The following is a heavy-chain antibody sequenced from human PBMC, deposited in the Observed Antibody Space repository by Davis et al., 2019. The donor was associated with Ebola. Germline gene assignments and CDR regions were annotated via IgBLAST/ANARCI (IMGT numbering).Heavy chain of an antibody. J-gene: IGHJ4*02. CDR1: GFTFSGYA. D-gene: IGHD6-13*01. V-gene: IGHV3-23*01. CDR2: ISGTGGST. CDR3: AKGPGKAPEYSSTWYVDY. Sequence: PGGSLRLSCAASGFTFSGYAMSWVRQAPGKGLEWVSAISGTGGSTYYAGSVKGRFTISRDNSKNSLYLRMNSLRAEDTAVYYCAKGPGKAPEYSSTWYVDYWGQGTLVTVSS.